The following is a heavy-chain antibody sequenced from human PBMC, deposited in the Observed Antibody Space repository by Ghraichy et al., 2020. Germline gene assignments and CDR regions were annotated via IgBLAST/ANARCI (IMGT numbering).Heavy chain of an antibody. CDR1: AGSISSSSHY. Sequence: GSLRLSCTVSAGSISSSSHYWGWIRQPPGKGLEWIGSIYYSGSTYYNPSLKSRVTISVDTSKNQFSLKLSSVTAADTAVYYCARVRKDYAEAAYYYYYMDVWGKGTSVTVSS. J-gene: IGHJ6*03. CDR3: ARVRKDYAEAAYYYYYMDV. V-gene: IGHV4-39*07. CDR2: IYYSGST. D-gene: IGHD4-17*01.